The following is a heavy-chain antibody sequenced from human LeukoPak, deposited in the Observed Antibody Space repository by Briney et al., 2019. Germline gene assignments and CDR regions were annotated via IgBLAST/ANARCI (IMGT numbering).Heavy chain of an antibody. CDR1: GVSFDDYY. V-gene: IGHV4-34*10. CDR2: INHSGYT. CDR3: TRMTAGHDY. D-gene: IGHD2-21*02. Sequence: SETLSLTCAVSGVSFDDYYWSWVRQTPGKGLEWIGEINHSGYTNDSPSLKSRVTLSIDTSRKQFFLNLRSVTVADTGIYYCTRMTAGHDYWGQGTLVTVSS. J-gene: IGHJ4*02.